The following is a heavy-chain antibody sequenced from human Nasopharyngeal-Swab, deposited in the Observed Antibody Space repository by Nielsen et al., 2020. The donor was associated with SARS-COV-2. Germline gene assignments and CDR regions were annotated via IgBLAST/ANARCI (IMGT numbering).Heavy chain of an antibody. V-gene: IGHV4-39*01. Sequence: PGKGLEWIGSIYYSGSTYYNPSLKCRVTISVDTSKNQFSLKLSSVTAADTAVYYCARRGVVVRGGYYFDYWGQGTLVTVSS. D-gene: IGHD2-15*01. CDR2: IYYSGST. J-gene: IGHJ4*02. CDR3: ARRGVVVRGGYYFDY.